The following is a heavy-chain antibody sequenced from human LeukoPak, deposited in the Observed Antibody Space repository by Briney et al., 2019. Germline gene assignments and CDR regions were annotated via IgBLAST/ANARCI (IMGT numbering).Heavy chain of an antibody. J-gene: IGHJ4*02. V-gene: IGHV3-23*01. D-gene: IGHD3-22*01. CDR3: AKVWAGSTGYYFDY. CDR1: GFTFSSYA. Sequence: GGSLRLSCAASGFTFSSYAMTWVGKAPGKGLNWVPAISGSGGITYYADSVQGRFTISRDNSKDTLYLQMNSLRAEDTAVFYCAKVWAGSTGYYFDYWGQGTLVTVSS. CDR2: ISGSGGIT.